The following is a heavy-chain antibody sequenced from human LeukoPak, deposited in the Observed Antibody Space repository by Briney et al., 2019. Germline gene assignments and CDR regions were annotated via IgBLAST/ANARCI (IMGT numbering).Heavy chain of an antibody. CDR2: ISWNSGSI. V-gene: IGHV3-9*01. Sequence: PGGSLRLSCAASGFTFDDYAMHWVRQAPGKGLEWVSGISWNSGSIGYADSVKGRFTISRDNAKNSLYLQMNSLRAEDTALYYCAKESSTSTWFDPWGQGTLVTVSS. CDR3: AKESSTSTWFDP. D-gene: IGHD5/OR15-5a*01. CDR1: GFTFDDYA. J-gene: IGHJ5*02.